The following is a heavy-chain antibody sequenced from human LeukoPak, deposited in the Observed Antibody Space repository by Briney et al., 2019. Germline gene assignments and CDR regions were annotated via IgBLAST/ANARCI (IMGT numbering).Heavy chain of an antibody. J-gene: IGHJ6*03. CDR2: IYYSAST. D-gene: IGHD3-22*01. V-gene: IGHV4-59*01. CDR1: GGSISSYY. CDR3: ARSHISYYSETSGPGADMDV. Sequence: SETLSLTCTVSGGSISSYYWSWIRQPPGMGLEWIGYIYYSASTNHNPSLKSRVTISVDTSKSQFSLKLSSVTAADTAVYYCARSHISYYSETSGPGADMDVWGKGTTVTVSS.